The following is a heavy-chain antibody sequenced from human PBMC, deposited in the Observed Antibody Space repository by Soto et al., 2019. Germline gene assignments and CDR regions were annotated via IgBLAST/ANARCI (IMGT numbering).Heavy chain of an antibody. Sequence: QVQLQESGPGLVKPSQTLSLTCTVSGGSISSDNSYWSWIRQPPGKGLEWIGYIYYIGSTYYNPSLKSRVTLSVDTSKNQFSLKLTSVTAADTAVYYWARAMAQKTVIPIDFDYWGQGTLVTVSS. D-gene: IGHD2-21*01. J-gene: IGHJ4*02. CDR1: GGSISSDNSY. CDR2: IYYIGST. CDR3: ARAMAQKTVIPIDFDY. V-gene: IGHV4-30-4*01.